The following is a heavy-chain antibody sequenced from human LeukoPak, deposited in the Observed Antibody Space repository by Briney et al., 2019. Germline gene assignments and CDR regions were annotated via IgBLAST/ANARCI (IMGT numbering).Heavy chain of an antibody. J-gene: IGHJ4*02. CDR3: AKDASARVIDY. D-gene: IGHD2-2*01. CDR1: GFTFSSYG. CDR2: ISYDGSNK. Sequence: GGSLRLSCAASGFTFSSYGMHWVRQDPGKGLEWVAVISYDGSNKYYADSVKGRFTISRDNSKNTLYLQMNSLRAEDTAVYYCAKDASARVIDYWGQGTLVTVSS. V-gene: IGHV3-30*18.